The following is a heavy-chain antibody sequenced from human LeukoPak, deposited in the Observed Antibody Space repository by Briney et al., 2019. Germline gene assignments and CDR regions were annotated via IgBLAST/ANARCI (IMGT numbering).Heavy chain of an antibody. CDR2: ISYDGSNK. V-gene: IGHV3-30*18. J-gene: IGHJ1*01. Sequence: PGRSLRLSCAASGFTFSSYGMHWVRQAPGKGLEWVAVISYDGSNKYYADSVKGRFTISRDNSKNTLYLQMNSLRAEDTAVYYCAKDRGYSGYDPGDEYFQHWGQGTLVTVSS. D-gene: IGHD5-12*01. CDR3: AKDRGYSGYDPGDEYFQH. CDR1: GFTFSSYG.